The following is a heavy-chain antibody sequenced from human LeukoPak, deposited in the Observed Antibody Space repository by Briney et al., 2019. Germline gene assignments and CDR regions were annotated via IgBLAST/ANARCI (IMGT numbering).Heavy chain of an antibody. Sequence: PGGSLRLSCAASGFTFSSYAMHWVRQAPGKGLVWVSRINSDGSSTRYADSVKGRFTISRDNAKNTLYLQMNSLRAEDTAVYYCARDLIAYYYDSSGQRGAFDIWGQGTMVTVSS. V-gene: IGHV3-74*01. J-gene: IGHJ3*02. D-gene: IGHD3-22*01. CDR3: ARDLIAYYYDSSGQRGAFDI. CDR2: INSDGSST. CDR1: GFTFSSYA.